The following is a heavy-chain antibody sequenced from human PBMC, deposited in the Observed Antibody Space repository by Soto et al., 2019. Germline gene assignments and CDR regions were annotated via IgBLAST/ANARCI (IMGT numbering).Heavy chain of an antibody. D-gene: IGHD3-3*01. CDR3: ARGVLCFVEWFPATHRFVP. CDR2: IYYSGST. CDR1: GGSISSSSYY. Sequence: SETLSLTCTISGGSISSSSYYWALIRQPPGKGLEWIGSIYYSGSTYYNPSLKSRVTISVDTPKNQFSLKLSSVTAADTAVYYCARGVLCFVEWFPATHRFVPWGQGTLVTVSS. V-gene: IGHV4-39*01. J-gene: IGHJ5*02.